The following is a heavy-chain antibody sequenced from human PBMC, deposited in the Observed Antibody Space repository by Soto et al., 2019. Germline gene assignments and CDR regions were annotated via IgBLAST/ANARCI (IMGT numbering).Heavy chain of an antibody. CDR3: ARTAMARGVIFLYEKKLYNWFDP. J-gene: IGHJ5*02. Sequence: SETLSLTCAVYGGSFSGYYWSWIRQPPGKGLERIREINHSGSTNYNPSLKSRVTISVDTSKNQFSLKLSSVTAADTAVYYCARTAMARGVIFLYEKKLYNWFDPWGQGTLVTVSS. CDR1: GGSFSGYY. CDR2: INHSGST. D-gene: IGHD3-10*01. V-gene: IGHV4-34*01.